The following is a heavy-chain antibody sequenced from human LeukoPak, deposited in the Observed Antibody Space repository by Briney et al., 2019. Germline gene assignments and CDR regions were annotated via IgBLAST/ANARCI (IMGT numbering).Heavy chain of an antibody. J-gene: IGHJ4*02. CDR3: ARGPLGAAFDS. Sequence: ASVKVSCKASGYXFTGYHMHWVRQAPGQGLEWMGIINPSGGTTYAEKFQGRVTMTTDTSTRTAYMELRSLRSDDTAVYYCARGPLGAAFDSWGQGTLVTVSS. CDR2: INPSGGT. V-gene: IGHV1-46*01. CDR1: GYXFTGYH. D-gene: IGHD3-16*01.